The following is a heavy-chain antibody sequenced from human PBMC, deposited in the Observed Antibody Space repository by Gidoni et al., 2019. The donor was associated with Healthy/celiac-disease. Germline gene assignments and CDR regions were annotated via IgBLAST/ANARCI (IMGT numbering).Heavy chain of an antibody. CDR1: GCSIRSRSYY. CDR3: ARRGLGSRYSYGTQFDY. J-gene: IGHJ4*02. D-gene: IGHD5-18*01. CDR2: IYYSGST. V-gene: IGHV4-39*01. Sequence: QLQLQESGPGLVKPSETLSLPCPVPGCSIRSRSYYWGWIRQPPGKGLEWIGSIYYSGSTYYNPSLKSRVTISVDTSKNQFSLKLSSVTAADTAVYYCARRGLGSRYSYGTQFDYWGQGTLVTVSS.